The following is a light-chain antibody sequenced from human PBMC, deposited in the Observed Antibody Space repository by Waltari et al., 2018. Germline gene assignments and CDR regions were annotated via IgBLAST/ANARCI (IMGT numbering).Light chain of an antibody. CDR2: EVT. CDR1: SSHCGSYTL. Sequence: QFVPTHHAAVSGSPGQPTTIFTVRASSHCGSYTLDSWYQQHPGKAPKVIIYEVTKRPSGVSDRFSGSSSGNTASLTISGLQPEDEADYYCCSYAGSGTLDVVFGGGTKLTVL. CDR3: CSYAGSGTLDVV. V-gene: IGLV2-23*02. J-gene: IGLJ2*01.